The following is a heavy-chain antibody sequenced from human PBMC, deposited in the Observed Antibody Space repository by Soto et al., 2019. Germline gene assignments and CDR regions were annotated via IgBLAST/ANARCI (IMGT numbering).Heavy chain of an antibody. D-gene: IGHD6-13*01. V-gene: IGHV4-39*01. J-gene: IGHJ4*02. CDR2: IYYSGST. CDR3: ASLRRAPGYSSSWYWDY. CDR1: GGSISSSSYY. Sequence: SETLSLTCTVSGGSISSSSYYWGWIRQPPGKGLEWIGSIYYSGSTYYNPSLKSRVTISVDTSKNQFSLKLSSVTAADTAVYYCASLRRAPGYSSSWYWDYWGQGTLVTVS.